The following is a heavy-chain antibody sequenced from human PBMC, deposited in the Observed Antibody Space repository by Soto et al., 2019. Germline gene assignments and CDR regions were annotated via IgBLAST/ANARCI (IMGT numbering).Heavy chain of an antibody. CDR3: ARGGGDTGYFFDY. CDR1: GGSLSDYS. Sequence: QVQLQQWGAGLLKPSETLSLRCAVYGGSLSDYSWTWIRQSPGKGLEWIGEINHGGNSKYNPSLRRRVTKSVDKPKNQLSLVLTAVTAADTAVYHCARGGGDTGYFFDYWGQGTLVTVSS. D-gene: IGHD5-12*01. CDR2: INHGGNS. V-gene: IGHV4-34*01. J-gene: IGHJ4*02.